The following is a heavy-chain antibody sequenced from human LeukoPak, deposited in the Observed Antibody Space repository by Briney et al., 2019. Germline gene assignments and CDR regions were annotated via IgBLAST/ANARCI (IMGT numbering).Heavy chain of an antibody. CDR2: ISSNGGST. CDR3: ARVSSTSGHPLDY. J-gene: IGHJ4*02. V-gene: IGHV3-64*01. Sequence: GGSLRLSCAASGFTFSSYAMHWVRQAPGKGLEYVSAISSNGGSTYYANSVEGRFTISRDNSKNTLYLQMGSLRAEDMAVYYCARVSSTSGHPLDYWGQGTLVTVSS. D-gene: IGHD2-2*01. CDR1: GFTFSSYA.